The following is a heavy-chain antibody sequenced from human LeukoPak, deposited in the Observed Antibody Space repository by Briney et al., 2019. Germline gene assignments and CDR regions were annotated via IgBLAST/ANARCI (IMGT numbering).Heavy chain of an antibody. D-gene: IGHD6-19*01. CDR2: ISRSGITI. CDR3: ARGRYSSGWLFDY. Sequence: GGALRLSCAASGFTFSSYEMNWVRQAPGKGLEWVSYISRSGITIYYADSVKGRFTISRDNAKNSLYLQMNSLRAEDTAVYYCARGRYSSGWLFDYWGQGTLVSVST. V-gene: IGHV3-48*03. CDR1: GFTFSSYE. J-gene: IGHJ4*02.